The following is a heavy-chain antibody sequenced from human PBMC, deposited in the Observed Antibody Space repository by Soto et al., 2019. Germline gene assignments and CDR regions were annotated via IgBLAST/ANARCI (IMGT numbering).Heavy chain of an antibody. D-gene: IGHD3-3*01. V-gene: IGHV1-58*01. CDR1: GFTFTSSA. CDR3: AADVTYYDFWSGSPNYGMDV. CDR2: IVVGSGNT. Sequence: SVKVSCKASGFTFTSSAVQWVRQARGQRLEWIGWIVVGSGNTNYAQKFQERVTITRDMSASTAYMELSSLRSEDTAVYYCAADVTYYDFWSGSPNYGMDVWGQGTTVTVSS. J-gene: IGHJ6*01.